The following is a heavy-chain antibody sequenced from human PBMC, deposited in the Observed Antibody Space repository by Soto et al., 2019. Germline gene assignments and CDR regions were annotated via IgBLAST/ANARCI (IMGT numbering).Heavy chain of an antibody. J-gene: IGHJ6*02. D-gene: IGHD3-3*01. V-gene: IGHV1-8*01. CDR3: ARDRKFEFWRKGLDV. CDR1: GYTFTSYD. Sequence: QAQLVQSGAEVKKPGASVKVSCKASGYTFTSYDINWVRQAPGQGLEWLGWMDPNSGSTGYAQKFQGRVTMTRNISITTANMELSSLRSEDTAVYYCARDRKFEFWRKGLDVWGQGTTVTVSS. CDR2: MDPNSGST.